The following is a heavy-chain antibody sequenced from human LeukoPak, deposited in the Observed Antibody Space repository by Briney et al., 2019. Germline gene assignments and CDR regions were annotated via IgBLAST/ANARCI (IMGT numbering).Heavy chain of an antibody. J-gene: IGHJ3*02. D-gene: IGHD1-7*01. CDR3: TKLKLTDAFDI. CDR1: GFTFSSYA. CDR2: ISGSGDNT. Sequence: GGSLRLSCAASGFTFSSYAMSWVRQAPGKGLEWVSAISGSGDNTYYADSVKGRFTISRDNSKSTLYLQMNSLRAEDTAVYYCTKLKLTDAFDIWGQGTMVTVSS. V-gene: IGHV3-23*01.